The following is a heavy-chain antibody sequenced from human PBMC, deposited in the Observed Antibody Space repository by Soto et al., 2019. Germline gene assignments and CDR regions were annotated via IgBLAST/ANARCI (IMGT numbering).Heavy chain of an antibody. Sequence: PGGPLRLYCAACGFTLSSYAMHWVRQAPGKGLEWVAVISYDGSNKYYADSVKGRFTISRDNSKNTLYLQMNSLRAEDTAVYYCARDSGFDYWGQGTLVTVSS. J-gene: IGHJ4*02. CDR2: ISYDGSNK. V-gene: IGHV3-30-3*01. CDR3: ARDSGFDY. D-gene: IGHD1-26*01. CDR1: GFTLSSYA.